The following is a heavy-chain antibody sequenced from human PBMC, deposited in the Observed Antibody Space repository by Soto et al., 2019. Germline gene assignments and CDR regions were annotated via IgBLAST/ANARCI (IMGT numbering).Heavy chain of an antibody. D-gene: IGHD3-3*01. V-gene: IGHV1-18*01. CDR3: ARLRHYDFWSGYYRGAFDI. CDR1: GYTFTSYG. Sequence: GASVKVSCKASGYTFTSYGISWVRQAPGQGLEWMGWISAYNGNTNYAQKLQGRVTMTTDTSTSTAYIELRSLRSDDTAVYYCARLRHYDFWSGYYRGAFDIWGQGTMVTVSS. CDR2: ISAYNGNT. J-gene: IGHJ3*02.